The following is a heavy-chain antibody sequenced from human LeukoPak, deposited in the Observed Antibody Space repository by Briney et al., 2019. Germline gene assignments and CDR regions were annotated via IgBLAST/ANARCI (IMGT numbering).Heavy chain of an antibody. CDR2: IWYDGSNK. Sequence: PGGSLRLSCAASGFTFSSYGMHWVRQAPGKGLEWVAVIWYDGSNKYYADSVKGRFTISRDNSKNTLYLQMNSLRAEDTAVYYCARDRGVATIEDNWFDPWGPGTLVTVSS. D-gene: IGHD5-12*01. V-gene: IGHV3-33*01. J-gene: IGHJ5*02. CDR1: GFTFSSYG. CDR3: ARDRGVATIEDNWFDP.